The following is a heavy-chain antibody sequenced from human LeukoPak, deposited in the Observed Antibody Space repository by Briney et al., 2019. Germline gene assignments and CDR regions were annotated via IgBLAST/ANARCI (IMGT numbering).Heavy chain of an antibody. D-gene: IGHD5-18*01. CDR2: INHSGST. CDR1: GGSFSGYY. Sequence: SETLSLTCAVYGGSFSGYYWSWIRQPPGKGLEWIGEINHSGSTNYNPSLKSRVTISVDTSKNQFSLKLSSVTAADTAVYYCARPNTAMVTGIDYWGQGTLVTVSS. CDR3: ARPNTAMVTGIDY. J-gene: IGHJ4*02. V-gene: IGHV4-34*01.